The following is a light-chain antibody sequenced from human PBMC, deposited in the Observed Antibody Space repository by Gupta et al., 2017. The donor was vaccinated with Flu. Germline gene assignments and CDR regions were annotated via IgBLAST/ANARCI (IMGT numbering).Light chain of an antibody. CDR3: QSYDSSLNVYV. CDR1: FSNIGAGQD. CDR2: GNDLLLYHNN. J-gene: IGLJ1*01. Sequence: QSVLTQPPSVSGAAGQRVTISCTGSFSNIGAGQDVHWYQHFPGTAPKLPRDGNDLLLYHNNSRPSGVPDRFSGSKSGTSASLTITGLQAEDEADYYCQSYDSSLNVYVFGTGTKLTVL. V-gene: IGLV1-40*01.